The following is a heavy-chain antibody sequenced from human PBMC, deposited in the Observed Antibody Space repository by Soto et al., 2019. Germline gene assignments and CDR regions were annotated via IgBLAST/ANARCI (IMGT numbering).Heavy chain of an antibody. CDR1: GFTFSTNW. D-gene: IGHD6-19*01. J-gene: IGHJ4*02. Sequence: EVQLVESGGVLVQPGGSLRLSCAASGFTFSTNWMHWVRQAPGKGLVWVSRINRDGSSTNYADSVKGRFTISRDNAENTLFLQMNSLTADDTAVYYCSRRPTGWYGFDYWGQGTLVTVSS. V-gene: IGHV3-74*01. CDR3: SRRPTGWYGFDY. CDR2: INRDGSST.